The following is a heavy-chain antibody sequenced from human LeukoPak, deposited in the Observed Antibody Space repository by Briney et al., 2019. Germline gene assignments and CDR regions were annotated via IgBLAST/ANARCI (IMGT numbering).Heavy chain of an antibody. CDR1: RFTFSRYG. D-gene: IGHD3-10*01. Sequence: GGSLRLSCVASRFTFSRYGMHWVRQAPGKGLEWVAVIWYDGSNKYYADSVKGRFTISRDNSKNTLYLQMNSLRAEDTAVYYCARDPGDNYGSGSSDAFDIWGQGTMVTVSS. CDR3: ARDPGDNYGSGSSDAFDI. J-gene: IGHJ3*02. V-gene: IGHV3-33*01. CDR2: IWYDGSNK.